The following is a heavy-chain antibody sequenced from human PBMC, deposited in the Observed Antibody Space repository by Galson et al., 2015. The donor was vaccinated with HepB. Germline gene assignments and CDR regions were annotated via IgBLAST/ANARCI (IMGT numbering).Heavy chain of an antibody. CDR1: GGTFSSYA. V-gene: IGHV1-69*13. CDR2: IIPIFGTA. Sequence: SVKVSCKASGGTFSSYAISWVRQAPGQGLEWMGGIIPIFGTANYAQKFQGRVTITADESTSTAYMELSSLRSEDTAVYYCAREAYNYDSGGYSGFDYWGQGTLVTVSS. D-gene: IGHD3-22*01. J-gene: IGHJ4*02. CDR3: AREAYNYDSGGYSGFDY.